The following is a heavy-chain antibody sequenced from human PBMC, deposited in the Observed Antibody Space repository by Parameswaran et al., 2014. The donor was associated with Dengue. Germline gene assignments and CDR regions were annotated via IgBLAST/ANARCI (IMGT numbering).Heavy chain of an antibody. D-gene: IGHD2-2*01. CDR1: GYSFSNEW. CDR2: IFPGDSDT. V-gene: IGHV5-51*01. CDR3: ARRVSAYNFFDF. J-gene: IGHJ4*02. Sequence: PGASVKVSCKGSGYSFSNEWIAWVRQMPGKGLEWMGNIFPGDSDTRYSPSFQGQVTISADKSSDTAYLQWSSLKASDSAMYFCARRVSAYNFFDFWGQGTLVTVSS.